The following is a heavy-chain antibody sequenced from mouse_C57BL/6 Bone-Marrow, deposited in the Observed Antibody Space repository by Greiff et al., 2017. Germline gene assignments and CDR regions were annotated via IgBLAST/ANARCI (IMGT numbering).Heavy chain of an antibody. Sequence: EVQLVESGGDLVKPGGSLKLSCAASGFTFSSYGMSWVRQTPDKRLAWVATLSSGGSYTYYPDSVKGRFTISRDNAKNTLYLQMSSLKSEDTAMYYCARQGYYYAMDYWGQGTSVTVSS. J-gene: IGHJ4*01. CDR1: GFTFSSYG. V-gene: IGHV5-6*01. CDR3: ARQGYYYAMDY. CDR2: LSSGGSYT.